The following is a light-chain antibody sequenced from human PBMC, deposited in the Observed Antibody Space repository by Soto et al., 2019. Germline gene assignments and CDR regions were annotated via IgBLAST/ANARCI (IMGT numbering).Light chain of an antibody. Sequence: EIVVTQSPGTLSLSPGERATLSCRASQSVSSTYLAWYQQKPDQAPRLLIYGASSRASGIPDRFSGSGSGTDFTLTINRLEPEDFAVYYCQQYGSSRTFGQGTKVEIK. V-gene: IGKV3-20*01. CDR1: QSVSSTY. CDR2: GAS. J-gene: IGKJ1*01. CDR3: QQYGSSRT.